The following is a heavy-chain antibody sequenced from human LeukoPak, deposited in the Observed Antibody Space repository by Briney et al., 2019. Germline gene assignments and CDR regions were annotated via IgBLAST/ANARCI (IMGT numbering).Heavy chain of an antibody. V-gene: IGHV4-34*01. D-gene: IGHD3-22*01. CDR2: INHSGST. CDR3: ARSSGQGHYYYYMDV. CDR1: GGSFSGYY. Sequence: SETLSLXCAVYGGSFSGYYWSWIRQPPGKGLEWIGEINHSGSTNYNPSLKSRVTISVDTSKNQFSLKLSSVTAADTAVYYCARSSGQGHYYYYMDVWGKGTTVTVSS. J-gene: IGHJ6*03.